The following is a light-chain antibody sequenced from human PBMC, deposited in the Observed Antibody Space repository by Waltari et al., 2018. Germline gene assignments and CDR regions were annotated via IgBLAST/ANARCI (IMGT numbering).Light chain of an antibody. Sequence: DIQMTQSPSTLSASVGDRVNITCRASQSFSSRLAWYQQKPGKAPKLLIYMASSLESGVPSRFSGSGSGTEFTLTISSLQPDDFATYYCQQYNSYPLTFGQGTKLEIK. CDR1: QSFSSR. CDR2: MAS. J-gene: IGKJ2*01. CDR3: QQYNSYPLT. V-gene: IGKV1-5*03.